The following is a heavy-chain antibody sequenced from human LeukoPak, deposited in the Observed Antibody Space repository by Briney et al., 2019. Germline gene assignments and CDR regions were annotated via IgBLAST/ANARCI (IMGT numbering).Heavy chain of an antibody. J-gene: IGHJ4*02. CDR3: ARGQRAVAGTIDY. V-gene: IGHV4-59*01. CDR1: GGSISSYY. CDR2: IYYSGST. Sequence: SETLSLTCTVSGGSISSYYWSWIRQPPGKGLEWIGYIYYSGSTNYNPSLKSRVTISVDTSKNQFSLKLSSVTAGDTAVYYCARGQRAVAGTIDYWGQGTLVTVSS. D-gene: IGHD6-19*01.